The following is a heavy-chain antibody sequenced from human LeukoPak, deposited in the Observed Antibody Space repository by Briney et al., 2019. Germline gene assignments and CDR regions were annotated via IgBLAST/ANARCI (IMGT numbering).Heavy chain of an antibody. V-gene: IGHV4-59*08. CDR3: ARSRPLGRTRNFDY. CDR1: GGSISSYY. Sequence: PSETLSLTCTVSGGSISSYYWSWIRQPPGKGLEWIGYIYYSGSTNYNPSLKSRVTISVDTSKNQFSLKLSSVTAADTAVYYCARSRPLGRTRNFDYWGQGTLVTVSS. CDR2: IYYSGST. J-gene: IGHJ4*02. D-gene: IGHD3-3*01.